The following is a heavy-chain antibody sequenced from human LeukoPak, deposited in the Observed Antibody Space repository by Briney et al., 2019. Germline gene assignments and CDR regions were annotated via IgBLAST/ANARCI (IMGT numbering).Heavy chain of an antibody. J-gene: IGHJ5*02. Sequence: GGSLRLSCAASGFTFSSYSMNWVRQAPGKGLEWVSSISSSSSYIYYADSVKGRFTISRDNAKNSLYLQMNSLRAEDTSVYYCARAANYDFWSGPKWFDPWGQGTLVTVSS. CDR3: ARAANYDFWSGPKWFDP. CDR1: GFTFSSYS. CDR2: ISSSSSYI. D-gene: IGHD3-3*01. V-gene: IGHV3-21*01.